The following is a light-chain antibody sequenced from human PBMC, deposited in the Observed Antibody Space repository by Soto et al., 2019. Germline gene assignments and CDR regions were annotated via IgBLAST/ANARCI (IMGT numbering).Light chain of an antibody. V-gene: IGKV3-20*01. Sequence: EIVLTQSPGTLSLSPGERATLSCRASQSVSSSYLAWYQQKPGHAPRLIIYGASSRATGIPDRFSGSGSVTDFTLTISRLEPEDFAVYYCQQYGSSPLVTFGQGTRLQIK. CDR3: QQYGSSPLVT. J-gene: IGKJ5*01. CDR1: QSVSSSY. CDR2: GAS.